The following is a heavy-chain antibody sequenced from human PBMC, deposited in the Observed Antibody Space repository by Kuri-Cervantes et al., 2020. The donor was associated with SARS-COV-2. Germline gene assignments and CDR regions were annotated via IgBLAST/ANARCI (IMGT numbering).Heavy chain of an antibody. Sequence: ASVKVSCKASGYTFTSYDINWVRQATGQGLEWTGWMNPNSGNTGYAQKFQGRVTMTRNTSISTAYMELSSLRSDDTAVYYCARDGGFITMVRGVTRSYYYYGMDVWGQGTTVTVSS. J-gene: IGHJ6*02. CDR3: ARDGGFITMVRGVTRSYYYYGMDV. V-gene: IGHV1-8*01. CDR2: MNPNSGNT. D-gene: IGHD3-10*01. CDR1: GYTFTSYD.